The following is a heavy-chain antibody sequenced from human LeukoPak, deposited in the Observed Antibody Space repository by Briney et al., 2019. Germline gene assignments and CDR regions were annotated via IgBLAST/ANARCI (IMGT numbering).Heavy chain of an antibody. CDR1: GGSISSSSYY. D-gene: IGHD5-18*01. J-gene: IGHJ6*03. CDR2: IYYSGST. V-gene: IGHV4-39*07. CDR3: ARDGEYSYGYSPSYYMDV. Sequence: PSETLSLTCTVSGGSISSSSYYWGWIRQPPGKGLEWIGSIYYSGSTYYNPSLKSRVTISVDTSKNQFSLKLSSVTAADTAVYYCARDGEYSYGYSPSYYMDVWGKGTTVTVSS.